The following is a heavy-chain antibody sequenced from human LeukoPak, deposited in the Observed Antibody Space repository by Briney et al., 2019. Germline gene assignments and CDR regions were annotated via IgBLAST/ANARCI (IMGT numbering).Heavy chain of an antibody. CDR3: ARDMDNWDRDY. D-gene: IGHD1-1*01. V-gene: IGHV1-2*02. Sequence: GASVKVSCKASGYTFTSYYMHWVRQAPGQGLEWMGWINPNSGDPNYAQNFQGRVTMTRDTSISTAYMELSRLRSDDTAVYYCARDMDNWDRDYWGQGTLVTVSS. CDR2: INPNSGDP. CDR1: GYTFTSYY. J-gene: IGHJ4*02.